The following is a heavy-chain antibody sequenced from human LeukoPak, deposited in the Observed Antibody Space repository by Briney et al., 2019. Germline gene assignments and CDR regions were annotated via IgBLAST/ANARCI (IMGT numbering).Heavy chain of an antibody. CDR2: IHYTGST. CDR3: AREGKLRCSSTSCYVYWFDP. J-gene: IGHJ5*02. Sequence: SETLSLTCTVSGGSINSYYWSWIRQPPGKGLECIGYIHYTGSTNYNPSLKSRVTISVDTSKNQFSLKLSSVTAADTAVYYCAREGKLRCSSTSCYVYWFDPWGQGTLVTVSS. CDR1: GGSINSYY. D-gene: IGHD2-2*01. V-gene: IGHV4-59*12.